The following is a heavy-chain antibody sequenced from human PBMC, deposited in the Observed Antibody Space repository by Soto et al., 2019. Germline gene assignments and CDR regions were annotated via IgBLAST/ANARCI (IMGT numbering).Heavy chain of an antibody. CDR2: ISWDGGST. CDR1: GFTFSSYA. J-gene: IGHJ6*02. Sequence: GGSLRLSCAASGFTFSSYAMSWVRQAPGKGLEWVSAISWDGGSTYYADSVKGRFTISRDNSKNSLYLQMNSLRTEDTALYYCAKGTYYYDSSGQGYGMDVWGQGTTVTVSS. CDR3: AKGTYYYDSSGQGYGMDV. V-gene: IGHV3-43*02. D-gene: IGHD3-22*01.